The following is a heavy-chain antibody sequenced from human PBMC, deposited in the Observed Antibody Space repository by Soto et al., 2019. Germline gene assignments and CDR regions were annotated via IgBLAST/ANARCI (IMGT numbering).Heavy chain of an antibody. Sequence: ESGGGVIQPGTSLSLSCGSSGFTFRSFGMYWVRQAPGKGLEWVAVVSYDGNHKYYADSVKGRFTVSRDNAKNMLYRQMNSLRGEDTAVYYCAKDVGQQLVLNYGMDVWGQGTTVTVSS. J-gene: IGHJ6*02. CDR1: GFTFRSFG. V-gene: IGHV3-30*18. CDR3: AKDVGQQLVLNYGMDV. D-gene: IGHD6-13*01. CDR2: VSYDGNHK.